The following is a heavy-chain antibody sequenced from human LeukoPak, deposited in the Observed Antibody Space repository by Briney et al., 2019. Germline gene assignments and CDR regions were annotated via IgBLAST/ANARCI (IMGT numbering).Heavy chain of an antibody. CDR2: ILYSGTT. V-gene: IGHV4-39*01. CDR1: GGSISTTNPY. CDR3: ARHLSGSKDY. D-gene: IGHD3-10*01. J-gene: IGHJ4*02. Sequence: PSETLSLTCTVSGGSISTTNPYWGWIRQPPGKGLEWIGSILYSGTTYYNPSLKSRVTISVDTSKSQLSLKLTSVTAADAAVYFCARHLSGSKDYWGQGILITVSS.